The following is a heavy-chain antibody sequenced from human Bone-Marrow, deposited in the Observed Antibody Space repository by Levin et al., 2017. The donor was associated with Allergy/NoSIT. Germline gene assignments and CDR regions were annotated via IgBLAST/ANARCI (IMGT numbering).Heavy chain of an antibody. V-gene: IGHV3-64D*06. CDR1: GFTFSSYA. CDR2: ISSNGGST. Sequence: GGSLRLSCSASGFTFSSYAMHWVRQAPGKGLEYVSAISSNGGSTYYADSVKGRFTISRDNSKNTLYLQMSSLRAEDTAVYYCVKDPLFPRYCRSTSCSVDWGQGTLVTVSS. J-gene: IGHJ4*02. D-gene: IGHD2-2*01. CDR3: VKDPLFPRYCRSTSCSVD.